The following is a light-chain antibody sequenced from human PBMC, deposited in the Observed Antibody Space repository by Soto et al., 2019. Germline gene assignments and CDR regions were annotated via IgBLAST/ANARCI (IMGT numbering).Light chain of an antibody. CDR3: HLYGTLVIT. V-gene: IGKV3-20*01. Sequence: EIVLTQSPGTLSLSPGERATLSCRTSQSVSSSTLAWYQQKPGQAPRLLIYGTSTRATGIPDRFSGSGSGKEFPLPNSRLEPEGFAVYYCHLYGTLVITFGPGTKVDLK. J-gene: IGKJ3*01. CDR2: GTS. CDR1: QSVSSST.